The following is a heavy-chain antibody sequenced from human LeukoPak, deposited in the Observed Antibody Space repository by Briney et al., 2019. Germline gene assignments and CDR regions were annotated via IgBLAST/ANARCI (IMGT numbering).Heavy chain of an antibody. CDR3: ARRSVAGTRRGWFDP. Sequence: SETLSLTCAVYGVSFGGYYWSWIRQPPGKGLEWIGEINHSGSTNYNPPLKSRVTISVDTSKNQFSLKLSSVTAADTAVYYCARRSVAGTRRGWFDPWGQGTLVTVSS. J-gene: IGHJ5*02. CDR2: INHSGST. CDR1: GVSFGGYY. V-gene: IGHV4-34*01. D-gene: IGHD6-19*01.